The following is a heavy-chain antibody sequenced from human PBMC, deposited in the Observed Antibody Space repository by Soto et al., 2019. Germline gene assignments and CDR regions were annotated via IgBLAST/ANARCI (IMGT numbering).Heavy chain of an antibody. V-gene: IGHV3-74*01. CDR3: SRGGSAVSKGLDY. J-gene: IGHJ4*02. Sequence: EVQLVESGGDVVQPGGSLRLSCAASGFTFSNYWMHWGRQAPGKGLVWVSRINSDGSTTNYADSVKGRFTISRDNAKNTLYLQMISLRAEDTAVYYCSRGGSAVSKGLDYWGQGTLVAVSS. CDR1: GFTFSNYW. CDR2: INSDGSTT. D-gene: IGHD6-25*01.